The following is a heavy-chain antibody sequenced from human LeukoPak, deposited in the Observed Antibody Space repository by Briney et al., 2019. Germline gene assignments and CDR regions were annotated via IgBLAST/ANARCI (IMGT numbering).Heavy chain of an antibody. D-gene: IGHD6-13*01. CDR3: ARVTTAWYVIGY. CDR1: GGSISNYY. Sequence: SETLSLTFAVSGGSISNYYWTWIRQPPGKGLEWLGFIYNAATTNYNPSLKSRVTISVDTSKNQFSLRLSSVTAADTAIYYCARVTTAWYVIGYWGQGALVTVSS. J-gene: IGHJ4*02. V-gene: IGHV4-4*08. CDR2: IYNAATT.